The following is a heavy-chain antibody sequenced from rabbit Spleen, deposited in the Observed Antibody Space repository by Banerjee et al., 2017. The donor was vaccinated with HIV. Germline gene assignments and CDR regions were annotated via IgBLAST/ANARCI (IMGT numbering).Heavy chain of an antibody. Sequence: QSLEESGGDLVKPGTSLTLTCIASGVSFSGNSCMCWVRQAPGKGLEWIACIFAGSSDYTYYPTWAKGRFTISKTSSTTVTLQMTSLTAADTATYFCARDLTGVIGWNFGWWGPGTLVTVS. CDR3: ARDLTGVIGWNFGW. CDR1: GVSFSGNSC. J-gene: IGHJ4*01. CDR2: IFAGSSDYT. D-gene: IGHD1-1*01. V-gene: IGHV1S40*01.